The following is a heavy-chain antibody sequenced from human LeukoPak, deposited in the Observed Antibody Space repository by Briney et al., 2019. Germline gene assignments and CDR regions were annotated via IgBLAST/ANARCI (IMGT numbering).Heavy chain of an antibody. D-gene: IGHD2-15*01. J-gene: IGHJ4*02. CDR3: AKAPVTSCRGAFCYPFDY. Sequence: PGGSLRLSCATSGFSFSSYAMSWVRQAPGKGLEWVSAMSSSDDGRYYAASVRGRFTISRDTSRSTLYLQMNSLRAEDAAVYYCAKAPVTSCRGAFCYPFDYWGQGTLVTGSS. V-gene: IGHV3-23*01. CDR2: MSSSDDGR. CDR1: GFSFSSYA.